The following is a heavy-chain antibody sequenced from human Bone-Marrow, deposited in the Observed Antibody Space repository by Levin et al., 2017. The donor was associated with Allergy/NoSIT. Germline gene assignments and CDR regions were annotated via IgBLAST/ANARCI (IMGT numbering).Heavy chain of an antibody. D-gene: IGHD3-9*01. CDR2: IIPIFGTA. J-gene: IGHJ3*02. CDR3: ARFGVYDILTGYPYAFDI. V-gene: IGHV1-69*01. CDR1: GGTFSSYA. Sequence: GGSLRLSCKASGGTFSSYAISWVRQAPGQGLEWMGGIIPIFGTAYYAQKFQGRVTITADESTSTAYMELSSLRSEDTAVYYCARFGVYDILTGYPYAFDIWGQGTMVTVSS.